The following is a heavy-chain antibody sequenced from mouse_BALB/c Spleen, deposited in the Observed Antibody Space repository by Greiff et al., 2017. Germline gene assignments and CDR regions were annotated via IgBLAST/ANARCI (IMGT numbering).Heavy chain of an antibody. CDR3: AGPYYYGSSYGLFAY. D-gene: IGHD1-1*01. J-gene: IGHJ3*01. CDR2: ISNGGGST. CDR1: GFTFSSYT. V-gene: IGHV5-12-2*01. Sequence: EVQVVESGGGLVQPGGSLKLSCAASGFTFSSYTMSWVRQTPEKRLEWVAYISNGGGSTYYPDTVKGRFTISRDNAKNTLYLQMSSLKSEDTAMYYCAGPYYYGSSYGLFAYWGQGTLVTVSA.